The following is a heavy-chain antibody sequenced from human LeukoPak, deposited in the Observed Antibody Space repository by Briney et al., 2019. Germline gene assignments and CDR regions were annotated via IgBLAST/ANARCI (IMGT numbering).Heavy chain of an antibody. CDR2: ISSSSSYI. D-gene: IGHD3-22*01. J-gene: IGHJ6*03. V-gene: IGHV3-21*01. Sequence: GGSLRLSCAASVFTFSSYSMNWVRQAPGKGLEWVSSISSSSSYIYYADSVKGRFTISRDNAKNSLYLQMNSLRAEDTAVYYCARAPEYDSSGYYHYYYYYYMDVWGKGTTVTVSS. CDR1: VFTFSSYS. CDR3: ARAPEYDSSGYYHYYYYYYMDV.